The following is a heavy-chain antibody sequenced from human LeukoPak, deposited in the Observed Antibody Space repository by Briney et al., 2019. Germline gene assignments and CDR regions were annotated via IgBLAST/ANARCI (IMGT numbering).Heavy chain of an antibody. CDR1: GGSFSGYY. CDR3: ARITVTTTPDDY. V-gene: IGHV4-34*01. D-gene: IGHD4-17*01. Sequence: PSETLSLTCAVYGGSFSGYYWSWIRQPPGKGLEWIREINHSGSTNYNPSLKSRVTISVDTSKNQFSLKLSSVTAADTAVYYCARITVTTTPDDYWGQGTLVTVSS. CDR2: INHSGST. J-gene: IGHJ4*02.